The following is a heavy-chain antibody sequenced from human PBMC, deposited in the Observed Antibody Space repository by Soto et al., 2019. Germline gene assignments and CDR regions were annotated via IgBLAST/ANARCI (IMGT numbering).Heavy chain of an antibody. Sequence: EVQVLESGGGLVQPGGSLRLSCEGSGFTVSSHAMTWIRQAPGKGPEWVSTVTADGGTYYADSVKGRFAKSRDTSENTLYLKMNSLGAEDTAAYYCAPHVSCSGGSCQYDAFAIRGQGTMVTVSS. CDR2: VTADGGT. V-gene: IGHV3-23*01. CDR1: GFTVSSHA. D-gene: IGHD2-15*01. CDR3: APHVSCSGGSCQYDAFAI. J-gene: IGHJ3*02.